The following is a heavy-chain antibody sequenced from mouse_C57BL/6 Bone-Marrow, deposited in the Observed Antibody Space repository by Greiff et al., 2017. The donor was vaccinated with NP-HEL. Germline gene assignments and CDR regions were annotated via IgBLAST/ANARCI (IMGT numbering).Heavy chain of an antibody. CDR1: GYTFTSYW. D-gene: IGHD1-1*01. Sequence: VQLQQPGAELVKPGASVKLSCKASGYTFTSYWMQWVKQRPGQGLEWIGEIDPSDSYTNYNQKFKGKATLTVDTSSSTAYMQLSSLTSEDSAVYYCARDYGSSFYYAMDYWGQGTSVTVSS. CDR3: ARDYGSSFYYAMDY. CDR2: IDPSDSYT. J-gene: IGHJ4*01. V-gene: IGHV1-50*01.